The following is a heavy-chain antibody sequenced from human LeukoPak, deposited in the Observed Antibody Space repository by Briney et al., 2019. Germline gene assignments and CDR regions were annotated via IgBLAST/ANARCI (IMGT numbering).Heavy chain of an antibody. Sequence: GGSLRLSCAASGFTFSSYSINWVRQAPGKGLAWVSYISDTSATIYYYAESVRGRFTISRDNAKNSVHLQMSSLRAEDTGVYYCARVRGSDWSVYHIDNWGQGTLVTVSS. D-gene: IGHD6-19*01. CDR2: ISDTSATI. J-gene: IGHJ4*02. V-gene: IGHV3-48*04. CDR1: GFTFSSYS. CDR3: ARVRGSDWSVYHIDN.